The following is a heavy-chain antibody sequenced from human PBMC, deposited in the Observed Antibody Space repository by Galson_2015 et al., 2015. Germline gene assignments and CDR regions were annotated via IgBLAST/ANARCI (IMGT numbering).Heavy chain of an antibody. D-gene: IGHD5-18*01. CDR1: GFTFTTYN. J-gene: IGHJ6*02. CDR2: IASDASTI. Sequence: SLRLSCATSGFTFTTYNMNWVRQAPGKGLEWVAYIASDASTIYYADSVKGRFTISRDNAMSSLYLQMNSLRDEDTAIYYCAREGYSYGRGMDVWGQGTTVTVSS. V-gene: IGHV3-48*02. CDR3: AREGYSYGRGMDV.